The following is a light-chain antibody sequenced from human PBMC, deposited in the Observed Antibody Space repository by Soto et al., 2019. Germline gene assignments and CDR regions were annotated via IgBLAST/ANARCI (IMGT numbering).Light chain of an antibody. CDR3: QQYNTYPWT. CDR1: QSISSH. J-gene: IGKJ1*01. CDR2: DAS. Sequence: PSSLSASVGDRVTITCRASQSISSHLNWYQQKPGKAPKLLIFDASSLESGVPSRFSGSGSGTEFTLTISSLQPDDFATYYCQQYNTYPWTFGQGTKVDIK. V-gene: IGKV1-13*02.